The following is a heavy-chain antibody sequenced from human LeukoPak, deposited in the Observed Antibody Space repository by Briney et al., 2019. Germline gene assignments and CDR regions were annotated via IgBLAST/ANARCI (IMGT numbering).Heavy chain of an antibody. CDR2: ISAYNGNT. D-gene: IGHD6-13*01. CDR3: ARVRYPSSSWEGYYYYYYMDV. V-gene: IGHV1-18*01. Sequence: GASVKVSCKASGYTFTSYGISWVRQAPGQGLEWMGWISAYNGNTNYAQKLQGRVTMTTDTSTSTAYMELRSLRSDDTAVYYCARVRYPSSSWEGYYYYYYMDVWGKGTTVTVSS. J-gene: IGHJ6*03. CDR1: GYTFTSYG.